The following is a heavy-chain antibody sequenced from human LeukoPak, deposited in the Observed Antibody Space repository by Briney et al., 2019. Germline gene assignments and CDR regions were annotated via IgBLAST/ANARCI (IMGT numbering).Heavy chain of an antibody. D-gene: IGHD3-10*01. J-gene: IGHJ3*01. CDR3: ASGPVDYYTSGSFLK. Sequence: PSGTLSLTCAVSGGSISSSNYYWGWIRQPPGKGLEWIGSIYYSGSIYYNPSLKSRVTISVDTSKNHFSLKVNSVTAADTAIYYCASGPVDYYTSGSFLKWGQGTMVTVSS. V-gene: IGHV4-39*02. CDR2: IYYSGSI. CDR1: GGSISSSNYY.